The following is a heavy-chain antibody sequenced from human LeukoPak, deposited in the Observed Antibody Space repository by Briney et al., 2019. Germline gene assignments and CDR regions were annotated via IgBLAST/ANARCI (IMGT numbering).Heavy chain of an antibody. CDR3: AKEPYSGSYYWFYFDY. V-gene: IGHV3-23*01. Sequence: PGGSLRLSCAASGSTFSSYAMSWVRQAPGKGLERVSAISGSGGSTYYADSVKGRFTISRDNSKNTLYLQMNSLRAEDTAVYYCAKEPYSGSYYWFYFDYWGQGTLVTVSS. CDR1: GSTFSSYA. D-gene: IGHD1-26*01. CDR2: ISGSGGST. J-gene: IGHJ4*02.